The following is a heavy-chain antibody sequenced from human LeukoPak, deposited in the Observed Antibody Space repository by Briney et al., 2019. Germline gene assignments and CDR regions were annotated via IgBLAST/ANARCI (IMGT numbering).Heavy chain of an antibody. CDR1: GYSISSGYY. CDR2: IYHSGST. V-gene: IGHV4-38-2*02. D-gene: IGHD3-16*01. J-gene: IGHJ4*02. Sequence: SETLSLTCTVSGYSISSGYYWGWIRQPPGKGLEWIGSIYHSGSTYYNPSLKSRVTISVDTSKNQFSLKVNSMTAADTAVYYCASLRDYYDSLYWGQGTLVTVSS. CDR3: ASLRDYYDSLY.